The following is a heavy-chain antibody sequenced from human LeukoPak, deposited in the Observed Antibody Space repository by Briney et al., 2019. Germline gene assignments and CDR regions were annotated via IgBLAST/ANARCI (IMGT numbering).Heavy chain of an antibody. V-gene: IGHV4-61*02. CDR1: GDSITSGSYY. CDR3: ARERDFYDSSGSPSY. J-gene: IGHJ4*02. D-gene: IGHD3-22*01. Sequence: SETLSLTCTVSGDSITSGSYYWSWIRQPARKGLEWIGRIFISGGTNYNPSLRSRVTMSLDTSKNQFSLKLYSVTAADTAVYYCARERDFYDSSGSPSYWGQGTLVIVSS. CDR2: IFISGGT.